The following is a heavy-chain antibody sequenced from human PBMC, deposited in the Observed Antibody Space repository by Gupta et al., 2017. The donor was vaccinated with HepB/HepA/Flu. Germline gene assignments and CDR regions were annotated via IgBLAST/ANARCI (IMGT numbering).Heavy chain of an antibody. J-gene: IGHJ6*02. V-gene: IGHV1-69*04. CDR3: ARFSYYYDSSGYYSGGYYYYGMDV. D-gene: IGHD3-22*01. CDR1: GGTFSSYA. Sequence: QVQLVQSGAEVKKPGSSVKVSCKASGGTFSSYAISWVRQAPGQGLEWMGRIIPILGIANYAQKFQGRVTITADKSTSTAYMELSSLRSEDTAVYYCARFSYYYDSSGYYSGGYYYYGMDVWGQGTTVTVSS. CDR2: IIPILGIA.